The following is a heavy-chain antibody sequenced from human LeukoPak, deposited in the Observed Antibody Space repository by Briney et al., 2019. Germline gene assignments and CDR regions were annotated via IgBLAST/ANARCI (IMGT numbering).Heavy chain of an antibody. J-gene: IGHJ3*02. V-gene: IGHV3-7*01. CDR1: GFTFSSYW. CDR2: IKQDGSEK. D-gene: IGHD3-3*01. CDR3: ARDNYDFWSGPDAFDI. Sequence: GGSLRLSCAASGFTFSSYWMSWVRQAPGKGLEWVANIKQDGSEKYYVDSVKGRFTISRDNAKNSLYLQMNSLRAEDTAVYYCARDNYDFWSGPDAFDIWGQGTMVTVSS.